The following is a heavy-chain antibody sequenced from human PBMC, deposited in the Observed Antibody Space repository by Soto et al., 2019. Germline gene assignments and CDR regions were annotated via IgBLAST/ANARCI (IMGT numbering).Heavy chain of an antibody. V-gene: IGHV3-30*18. D-gene: IGHD1-7*01. CDR2: ISYDGTKK. J-gene: IGHJ5*02. CDR1: GFTFSSHG. CDR3: AKGGRGNYVDP. Sequence: QVQLVESGGGVVQPGTSLKLSCAASGFTFSSHGMHWVRQAPGKGLEWVAVISYDGTKKYYGDSLKGRFTISRDNSNNTLSLQMNSLRTEDTAVYYCAKGGRGNYVDPWGQGTLVTVSS.